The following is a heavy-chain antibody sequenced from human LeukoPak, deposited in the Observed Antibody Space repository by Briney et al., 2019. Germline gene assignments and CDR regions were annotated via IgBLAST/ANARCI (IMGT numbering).Heavy chain of an antibody. CDR1: GGSISSSSYY. V-gene: IGHV4-39*07. D-gene: IGHD6-13*01. J-gene: IGHJ4*02. CDR3: ARVGSDSSSWYLPHYFDY. Sequence: SETLSLTCTVSGGSISSSSYYWGWIRQPPGKGLEWIGSIYYSGSTYYNPSLKSRVTISVDTSKNQFSLKLSSVTAADTAVYYCARVGSDSSSWYLPHYFDYWGQGTLVTVSS. CDR2: IYYSGST.